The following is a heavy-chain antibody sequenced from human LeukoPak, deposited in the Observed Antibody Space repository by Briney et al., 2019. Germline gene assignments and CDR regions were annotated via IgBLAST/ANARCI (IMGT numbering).Heavy chain of an antibody. CDR2: VNPNSVVT. V-gene: IGHV1-2*02. J-gene: IGHJ4*02. Sequence: XWVRQAXGEGLEGMGWVNPNSVVTNYAQKFHGRVTMTRDTSISTAYMELSRLRSDDTAVYYCARARNPIVVVVAARIYFDYWGQGTLVTVSS. D-gene: IGHD2-15*01. CDR3: ARARNPIVVVVAARIYFDY.